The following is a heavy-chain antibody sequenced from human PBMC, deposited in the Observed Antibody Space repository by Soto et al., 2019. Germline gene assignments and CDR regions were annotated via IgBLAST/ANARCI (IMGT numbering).Heavy chain of an antibody. Sequence: SGPTLVNPTQTLTLTCTFSGFSLSTSGVGVGWIRQPPGKALEWLALIYWDDDKRYSPSLKSRLTITKDTSKSQVVLTMTNMDPVDTATYYCAHFPLNIAAAGTWPECFQHWGQGTLVTVSS. CDR2: IYWDDDK. CDR1: GFSLSTSGVG. V-gene: IGHV2-5*02. J-gene: IGHJ1*01. CDR3: AHFPLNIAAAGTWPECFQH. D-gene: IGHD6-13*01.